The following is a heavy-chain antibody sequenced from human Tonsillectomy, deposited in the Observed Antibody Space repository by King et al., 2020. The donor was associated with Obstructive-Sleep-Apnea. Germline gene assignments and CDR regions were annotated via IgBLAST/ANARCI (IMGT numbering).Heavy chain of an antibody. CDR2: ILSNDEK. Sequence: VTLKESGPVLVKPTENLTLTCTVSGFSLSSGRVGVTWIRQPPGKALEWLAHILSNDEKSYSTSLKSILTISKDTSESQVVLTMTDMDPVDTATYYCARIRYYYDSTGYYSYYFDYWGQGTLVTVSS. D-gene: IGHD3-22*01. J-gene: IGHJ4*02. CDR1: GFSLSSGRVG. V-gene: IGHV2-26*01. CDR3: ARIRYYYDSTGYYSYYFDY.